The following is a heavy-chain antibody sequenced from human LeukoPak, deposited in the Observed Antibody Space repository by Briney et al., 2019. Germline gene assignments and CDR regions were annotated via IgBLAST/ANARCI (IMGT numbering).Heavy chain of an antibody. CDR3: ARAGYSSGWYGT. D-gene: IGHD6-19*01. V-gene: IGHV4-59*01. Sequence: PSETLSLTCTVSGGSISSYYWSWIRQPPGKGLEWIGYIYYSGSTNYNPSLKSRVTISVDTSKNQFSLKLSSVTAADTAVYYCARAGYSSGWYGTWGQGTLVTVSS. J-gene: IGHJ4*02. CDR2: IYYSGST. CDR1: GGSISSYY.